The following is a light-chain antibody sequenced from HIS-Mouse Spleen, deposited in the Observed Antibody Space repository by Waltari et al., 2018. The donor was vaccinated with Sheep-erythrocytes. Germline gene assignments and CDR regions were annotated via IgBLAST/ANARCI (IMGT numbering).Light chain of an antibody. CDR1: QSVSSY. Sequence: EIVLTQSPATLSLSPGERATLSCGASQSVSSYLAWYQQKPGQAHRRLIYDASNRATGIPPRFSGSGSGTDFTLTISSLEPEDFAVYYCQQRSNWYTFGQGTKLEIK. CDR2: DAS. V-gene: IGKV3-11*01. J-gene: IGKJ2*01. CDR3: QQRSNWYT.